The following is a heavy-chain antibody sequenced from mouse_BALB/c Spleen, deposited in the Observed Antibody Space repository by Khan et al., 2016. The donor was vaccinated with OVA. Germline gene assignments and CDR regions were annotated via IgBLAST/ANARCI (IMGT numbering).Heavy chain of an antibody. V-gene: IGHV9-4*02. D-gene: IGHD2-14*01. Sequence: QIQLVQSGPELKKPGETVRISCKASGYTFTTAGMQWVQKMPGKGLKWIGWINTHSGVPKYAEDFKGRFAFSLETSANTAYLQITNLKNEDTATYFCASGGAAYYRNDGGAMEYWGQGTSVTVSS. CDR1: GYTFTTAG. J-gene: IGHJ4*01. CDR2: INTHSGVP. CDR3: ASGGAAYYRNDGGAMEY.